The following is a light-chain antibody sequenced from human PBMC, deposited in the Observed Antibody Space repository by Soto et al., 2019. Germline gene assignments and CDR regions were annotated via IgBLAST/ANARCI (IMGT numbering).Light chain of an antibody. CDR2: DAS. V-gene: IGKV3-11*01. J-gene: IGKJ5*01. Sequence: EIVLTQSPATLSWSPGERATLSFMASQSVSSYLAWYQQKPGQAPRLLIYDASNRATGIPARFSGSGSGTDFTLTISSLGPEDFAVYYCQQRSNWPITFGQGTRLEIK. CDR1: QSVSSY. CDR3: QQRSNWPIT.